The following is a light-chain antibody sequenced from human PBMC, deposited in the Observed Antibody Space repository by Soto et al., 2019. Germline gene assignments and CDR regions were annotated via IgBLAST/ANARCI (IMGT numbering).Light chain of an antibody. CDR2: DVS. CDR1: SNDIGGYSY. J-gene: IGLJ2*01. Sequence: QSALTQPASVSGSPGQSITISCTGTSNDIGGYSYVSWYQQHPGKAPQLLIYDVSNRPSGVSDRFSGSKSGNTASLTISGGQAEDEADYYCRSYTTSSTVIFGGGTKLTVL. CDR3: RSYTTSSTVI. V-gene: IGLV2-14*03.